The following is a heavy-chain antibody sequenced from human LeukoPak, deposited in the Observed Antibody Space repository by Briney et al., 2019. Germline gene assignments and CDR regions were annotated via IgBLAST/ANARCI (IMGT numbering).Heavy chain of an antibody. CDR3: ARGYLRHYDFWSGYYKGNWFDP. D-gene: IGHD3-3*01. CDR2: IYYSGST. CDR1: GGSISSSSYY. Sequence: PSETLSLTCTVSGGSISSSSYYWGWIRQPPGKGLEWIGSIYYSGSTYYNPSLKSRVTISVDTSKNQFSLKLSSVTAADTAVYYCARGYLRHYDFWSGYYKGNWFDPWGQGTLVTVSS. J-gene: IGHJ5*02. V-gene: IGHV4-39*07.